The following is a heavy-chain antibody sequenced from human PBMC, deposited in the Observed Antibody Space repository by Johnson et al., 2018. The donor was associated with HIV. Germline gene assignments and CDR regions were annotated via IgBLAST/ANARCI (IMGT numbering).Heavy chain of an antibody. J-gene: IGHJ3*02. Sequence: QVQLVESGGGLVQPGGSLRLSCAASGFTFSSYDMHWVRQAPGKGLEWVALISYDGSNKYYADSVKGRFTISRDNSKTTLYLQMNSLRAEDTAVYYCAKDSANWGGAFDIWGQGTMVTVSS. V-gene: IGHV3-30-3*01. CDR3: AKDSANWGGAFDI. CDR2: ISYDGSNK. CDR1: GFTFSSYD. D-gene: IGHD7-27*01.